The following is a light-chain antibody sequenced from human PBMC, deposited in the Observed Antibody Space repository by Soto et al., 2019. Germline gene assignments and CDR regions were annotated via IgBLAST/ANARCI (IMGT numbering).Light chain of an antibody. Sequence: EIVMTQSPATLSLSPGERATLSCRASQSINSNLAWYQQKPGQPPRLFIFRASSRAAGIPARFSGGGSGTEFNLTISSLQSEDFAVYYCQHLNNYPPFTFGPGTKVDLE. J-gene: IGKJ3*01. CDR1: QSINSN. V-gene: IGKV3-15*01. CDR3: QHLNNYPPFT. CDR2: RAS.